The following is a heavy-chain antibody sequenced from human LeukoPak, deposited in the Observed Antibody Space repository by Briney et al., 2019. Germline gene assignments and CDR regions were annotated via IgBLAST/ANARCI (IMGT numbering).Heavy chain of an antibody. CDR1: GYTFTSYD. CDR2: MNPNSGNT. Sequence: ASVKVSCKASGYTFTSYDINWVRQATGQGLEWMGWMNPNSGNTDYAQKFQGRVTMTSNTSISTAYMELSSLRSEDTAVYYCARGDIGYGSGSYYQEYGMDVWGQGTTVSVPS. V-gene: IGHV1-8*01. D-gene: IGHD3-10*01. J-gene: IGHJ6*02. CDR3: ARGDIGYGSGSYYQEYGMDV.